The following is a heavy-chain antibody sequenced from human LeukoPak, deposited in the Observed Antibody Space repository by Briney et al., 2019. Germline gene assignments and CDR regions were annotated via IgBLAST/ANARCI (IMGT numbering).Heavy chain of an antibody. J-gene: IGHJ6*02. CDR2: IYYSGST. Sequence: PSETLSLTCTVSGGSISSGDYYWSWIRQPPGKGLEWIGYIYYSGSTHYNPSLKSRVTISVDTSKNQFSLKLSSVTAADTAVYYCAREALDIVVVPAAPPLYYYYGMDVWGQGTTVTVSS. V-gene: IGHV4-30-4*01. CDR1: GGSISSGDYY. CDR3: AREALDIVVVPAAPPLYYYYGMDV. D-gene: IGHD2-2*03.